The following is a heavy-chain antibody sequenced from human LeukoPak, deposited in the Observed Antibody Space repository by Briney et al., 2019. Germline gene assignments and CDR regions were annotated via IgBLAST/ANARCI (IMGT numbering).Heavy chain of an antibody. D-gene: IGHD6-19*01. CDR2: ISSNGGST. CDR1: GFTFSSYA. Sequence: GGSLRLSCAASGFTFSSYAMHWVRQAPGKGLEYVSAISSNGGSTYYANSVKGRFTISRDNSKNTLYLQMGSLRAEDMAVYYCATAIAVAGTGAFDIWGQGTMVTVSS. J-gene: IGHJ3*02. V-gene: IGHV3-64*01. CDR3: ATAIAVAGTGAFDI.